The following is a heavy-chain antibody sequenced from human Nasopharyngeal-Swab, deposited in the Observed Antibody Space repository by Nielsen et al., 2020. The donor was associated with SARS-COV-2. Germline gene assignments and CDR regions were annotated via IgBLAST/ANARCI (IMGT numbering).Heavy chain of an antibody. J-gene: IGHJ4*02. CDR3: VRSSSWYYFDY. V-gene: IGHV4-39*01. Sequence: SETLSPTCTVSGDSIAYSTFYWGWILQPPGKGLEWIGNIYYNGNTYQNPSLKSRLTISVDKSKNQFSLQLSSVTAADTAVYYCVRSSSWYYFDYWAQGTQVTVSS. CDR2: IYYNGNT. D-gene: IGHD6-13*01. CDR1: GDSIAYSTFY.